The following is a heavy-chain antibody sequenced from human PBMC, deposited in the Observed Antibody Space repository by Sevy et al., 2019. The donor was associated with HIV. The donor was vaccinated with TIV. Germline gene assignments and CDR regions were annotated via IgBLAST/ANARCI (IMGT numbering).Heavy chain of an antibody. D-gene: IGHD5-18*01. Sequence: GGFLRLSCTAAGFTFSGYTMNWVRQAPGKGLEWISSISSTSSYIEYADSVKGRFTISRDNAKNSLYLQMNSLTAEDTACYFCVRATYISGSDYFDYWGQGTLVTVSS. CDR1: GFTFSGYT. CDR3: VRATYISGSDYFDY. V-gene: IGHV3-21*03. CDR2: ISSTSSYI. J-gene: IGHJ4*02.